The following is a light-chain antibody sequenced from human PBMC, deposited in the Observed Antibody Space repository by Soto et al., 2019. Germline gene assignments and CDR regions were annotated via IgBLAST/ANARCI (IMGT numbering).Light chain of an antibody. CDR3: QQYYNWPLT. CDR1: QSVAGSY. V-gene: IGKV3-15*01. CDR2: GTS. Sequence: EIVLTQSPGTLSLSPGERATLSCRASQSVAGSYLAWYQQKPGQAPRLLIYGTSTRVTGIPARFSGSGSGTEFTLTISSPQSEDFAVYYCQQYYNWPLTFGGGTKVDNK. J-gene: IGKJ4*01.